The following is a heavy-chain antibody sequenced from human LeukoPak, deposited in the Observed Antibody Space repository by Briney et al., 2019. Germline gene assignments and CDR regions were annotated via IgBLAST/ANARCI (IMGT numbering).Heavy chain of an antibody. J-gene: IGHJ6*04. D-gene: IGHD6-13*01. CDR2: INPNGGAK. CDR1: GYICTGYY. Sequence: GASVKVSCMASGYICTGYYMQWVRQAPGQGVEWMGWINPNGGAKNNAQRFQGRVPMTRNTSITTAYMELRGLRSDDTVVYYWGRDRLGLSSPGYYYYGMDVWGEGTTVTVSA. CDR3: GRDRLGLSSPGYYYYGMDV. V-gene: IGHV1-2*02.